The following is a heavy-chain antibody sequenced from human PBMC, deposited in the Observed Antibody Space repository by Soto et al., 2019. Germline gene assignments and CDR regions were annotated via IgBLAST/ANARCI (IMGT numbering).Heavy chain of an antibody. V-gene: IGHV1-8*01. CDR2: MNPNSGKT. Sequence: ASVKVSCKASGYTFTSFGITWVRQATGQGPEWMGWMNPNSGKTGYAQKFQGRVTMTRNTSISTAYLELSSLRSEDTAVYYCASWAGYSKWGQGTLVTVSS. D-gene: IGHD3-9*01. CDR1: GYTFTSFG. CDR3: ASWAGYSK. J-gene: IGHJ4*02.